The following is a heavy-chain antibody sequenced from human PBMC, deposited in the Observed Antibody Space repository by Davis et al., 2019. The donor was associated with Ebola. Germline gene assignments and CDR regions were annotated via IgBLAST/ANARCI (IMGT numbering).Heavy chain of an antibody. D-gene: IGHD3-3*01. CDR1: GFTFSRNW. CDR3: ARDDYDFWSGYSPVYYYGMDV. Sequence: GESLKISCAASGFTFSRNWMSWVRQAPGKGLEWVATIKEDGNEKYYVDSVKGRFTISRDNAKNSLYLQMNSLRAEDTAVYYCARDDYDFWSGYSPVYYYGMDVWGKGTTVTVSS. V-gene: IGHV3-7*01. J-gene: IGHJ6*04. CDR2: IKEDGNEK.